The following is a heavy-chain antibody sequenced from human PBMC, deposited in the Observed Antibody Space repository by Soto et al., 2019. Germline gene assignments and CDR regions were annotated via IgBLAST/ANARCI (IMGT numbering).Heavy chain of an antibody. CDR1: GFTFSSYG. CDR2: IWYDGSNK. D-gene: IGHD4-17*01. Sequence: QVQLVESGGGVVQPGRSLRLSCAASGFTFSSYGMHWVRQAPGKGLEWVAVIWYDGSNKYYADSVKGRFTISRDKSNNQLYLHRHSLRAEGTAVYGCARDCGDYAAVDFWGQGTLVTVSS. CDR3: ARDCGDYAAVDF. V-gene: IGHV3-33*01. J-gene: IGHJ4*02.